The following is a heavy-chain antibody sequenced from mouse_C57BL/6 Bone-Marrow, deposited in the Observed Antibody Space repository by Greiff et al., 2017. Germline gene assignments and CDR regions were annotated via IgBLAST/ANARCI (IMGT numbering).Heavy chain of an antibody. D-gene: IGHD2-5*01. Sequence: EVKLMESGGGLVKPGGSLKLSCAASGFTFSSYAMSWVRQTPEKRLEWVATISDGGSYTYYPDNVKGRFTISRDNAKNNLYLQMSHLKSEDTAMYYCARENSNYYAMDYWGQGTSVTVSS. CDR3: ARENSNYYAMDY. J-gene: IGHJ4*01. V-gene: IGHV5-4*01. CDR1: GFTFSSYA. CDR2: ISDGGSYT.